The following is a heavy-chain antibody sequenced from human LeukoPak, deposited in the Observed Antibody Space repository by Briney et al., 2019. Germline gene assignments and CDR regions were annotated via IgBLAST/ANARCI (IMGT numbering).Heavy chain of an antibody. D-gene: IGHD6-13*01. CDR3: AKARGTAAGSFDY. CDR1: GFIFSRYA. V-gene: IGHV3-23*01. J-gene: IGHJ4*02. Sequence: GGSLRLSCAASGFIFSRYAMSWVRQAPGKGLEWVSGISGSGGTTNYADSVKGRFTISRDNPKNTLFLQMNSLRAEDTAVYFCAKARGTAAGSFDYWGQGTPVTVSS. CDR2: ISGSGGTT.